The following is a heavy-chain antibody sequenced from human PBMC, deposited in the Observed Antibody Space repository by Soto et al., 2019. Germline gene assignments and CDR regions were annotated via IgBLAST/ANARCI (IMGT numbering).Heavy chain of an antibody. CDR3: ALSMTYYYDSSGSERAGPWFDP. J-gene: IGHJ5*02. V-gene: IGHV4-61*01. D-gene: IGHD3-22*01. CDR2: IYYSGST. Sequence: QVQLQESGPGLVKPSETLSLTCTVSGGSVSSGSYYWSWLRQPPGKGLEWIGYIYYSGSTNYNPALKSRVTISVDTSKNQFSLKLSSVTAADTAVYYCALSMTYYYDSSGSERAGPWFDPWGQGTLVTVSS. CDR1: GGSVSSGSYY.